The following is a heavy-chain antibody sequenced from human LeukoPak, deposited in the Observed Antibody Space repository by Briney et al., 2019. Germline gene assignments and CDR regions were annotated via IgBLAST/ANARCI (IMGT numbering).Heavy chain of an antibody. D-gene: IGHD6-13*01. CDR2: TSGSGGST. Sequence: GGSLRLSCAASGFTFSSYAMSWVRQAPGKGLEWVSTTSGSGGSTYYADSVKGRFTFSRDNSKNSLYLQMNSLRAEDTAVYYCARGSSSSPFDYWGQGTLVTVSS. CDR1: GFTFSSYA. J-gene: IGHJ4*02. CDR3: ARGSSSSPFDY. V-gene: IGHV3-23*01.